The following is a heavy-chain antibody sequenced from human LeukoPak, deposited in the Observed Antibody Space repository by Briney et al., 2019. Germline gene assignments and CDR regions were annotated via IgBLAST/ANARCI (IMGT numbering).Heavy chain of an antibody. V-gene: IGHV1-46*01. D-gene: IGHD3-9*01. CDR2: INPSGGST. J-gene: IGHJ4*02. CDR3: ARPVLRYFDWSPFDY. CDR1: GYTFTSYY. Sequence: GASVKVSCKASGYTFTSYYMHWVRQAPGQVLEWMGIINPSGGSTSYAQKFQGRVTMTRDTSTSTVYMELSSLRSEDTAVYYCARPVLRYFDWSPFDYWGQGTLVTVSS.